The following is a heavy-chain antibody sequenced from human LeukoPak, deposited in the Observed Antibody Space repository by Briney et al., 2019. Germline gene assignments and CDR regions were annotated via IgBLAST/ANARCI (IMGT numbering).Heavy chain of an antibody. D-gene: IGHD3-22*01. J-gene: IGHJ5*02. V-gene: IGHV3-30*02. Sequence: PGGSLRLSCAASGFTFSSYGMHWVRQAPGKGLEWVAFIRYDGSNKYYADSVKGRFTISRDNSKNTLYLQMNSLRAEDTAVYYCAKGGYYYDRGTSFDPWGQGTLVTVSS. CDR2: IRYDGSNK. CDR1: GFTFSSYG. CDR3: AKGGYYYDRGTSFDP.